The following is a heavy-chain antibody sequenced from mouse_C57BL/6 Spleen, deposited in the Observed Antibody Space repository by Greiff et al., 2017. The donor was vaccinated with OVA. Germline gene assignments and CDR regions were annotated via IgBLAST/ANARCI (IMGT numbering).Heavy chain of an antibody. CDR2: IDPNSGGT. CDR1: GYTFTSYW. D-gene: IGHD2-1*01. V-gene: IGHV1-62-3*01. J-gene: IGHJ1*03. Sequence: QVQLKQPGAELVKPGASVKLSCKASGYTFTSYWMHWVKQRPGRGLEWIGRIDPNSGGTKYNEKFKSKATLTVDKSSSTAYMELRSLTSEDTAVYYCARPIYYGNYWYFDVWGTGTTVTVSS. CDR3: ARPIYYGNYWYFDV.